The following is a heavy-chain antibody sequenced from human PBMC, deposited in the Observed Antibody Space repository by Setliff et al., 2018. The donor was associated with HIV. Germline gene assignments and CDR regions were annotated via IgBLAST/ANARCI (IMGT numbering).Heavy chain of an antibody. Sequence: GGSLRLSCAASGFTFSNYGMHWVRQAPGKGLEWVGVIWYDGSNQNYADSVKGRLTISRDNSNNILYLQMSSLTPEDTAVYHCARYSSSWHTFDYWGQGIPVTVSS. CDR1: GFTFSNYG. CDR3: ARYSSSWHTFDY. V-gene: IGHV3-33*01. CDR2: IWYDGSNQ. D-gene: IGHD6-13*01. J-gene: IGHJ4*02.